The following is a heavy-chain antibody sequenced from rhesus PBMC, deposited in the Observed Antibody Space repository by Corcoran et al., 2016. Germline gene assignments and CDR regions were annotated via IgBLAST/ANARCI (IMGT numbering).Heavy chain of an antibody. Sequence: QVQLQESGPGLVKPSETLSLTCAVSGGSISSSYYYWSWIRQGPGTGLEWIGYISYSGSTSYNPSLKSRGTISRDTSKNQFSLKLSSVTAADTAVYYCARDGIFGLVIIPFDYWGQGVLVTVSS. J-gene: IGHJ4*01. CDR1: GGSISSSYYY. V-gene: IGHV4-122*02. CDR2: ISYSGST. D-gene: IGHD3-3*01. CDR3: ARDGIFGLVIIPFDY.